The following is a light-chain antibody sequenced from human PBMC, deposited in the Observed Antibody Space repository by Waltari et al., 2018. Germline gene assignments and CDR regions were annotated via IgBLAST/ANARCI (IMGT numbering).Light chain of an antibody. Sequence: EVVLTQSPGTVSFSPGERATLSCRASQTVNSDYLAWYQQKPGQAPRLLIYGASRRATGVPERFRGSGSGTDFTLTIERLEPEDFTLYHCQQYGSSITFGGGTKVGIK. V-gene: IGKV3-20*01. CDR2: GAS. J-gene: IGKJ4*01. CDR1: QTVNSDY. CDR3: QQYGSSIT.